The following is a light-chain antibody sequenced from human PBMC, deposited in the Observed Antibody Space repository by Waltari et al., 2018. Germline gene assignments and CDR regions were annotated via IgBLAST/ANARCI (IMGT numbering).Light chain of an antibody. V-gene: IGKV1-5*01. CDR3: QQYNIYSPQA. J-gene: IGKJ1*01. CDR1: QTIDNY. Sequence: DIQMTQSPSTLSASVGDRVTIPCRASQTIDNYLAGYQQKPGEAPKVKIYDASTLETGVPSRFSGSGFGTDFSLTISSLQPDDFATYWCQQYNIYSPQAFGQGTKVEVK. CDR2: DAS.